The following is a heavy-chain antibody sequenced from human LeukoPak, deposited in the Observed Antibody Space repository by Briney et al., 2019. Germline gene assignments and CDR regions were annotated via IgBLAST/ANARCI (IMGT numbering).Heavy chain of an antibody. Sequence: GGSLILSCAASGFTFSNYGMHWVRQAPGKGLEWVAVISYDGSNKYYADSVKGRFTISRDNSKNTLFLQMNSLRAEDTAVYYCAKESRSYSLDYWGQGTLVTVSS. D-gene: IGHD1-26*01. CDR1: GFTFSNYG. CDR2: ISYDGSNK. J-gene: IGHJ4*02. V-gene: IGHV3-30*18. CDR3: AKESRSYSLDY.